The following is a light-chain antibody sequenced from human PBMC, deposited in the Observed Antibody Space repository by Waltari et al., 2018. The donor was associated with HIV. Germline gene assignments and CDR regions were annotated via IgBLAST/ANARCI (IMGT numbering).Light chain of an antibody. J-gene: IGKJ3*01. Sequence: DIQMTQSPSSLSASVGDRVTITCRASQSISSYLNWYQQKPGKAPKLLIYAASSLQSGVPSRFSGSGSGTDFTLTISRLEPEDFAVYYCQLVFTFGPGTKIDI. CDR1: QSISSY. V-gene: IGKV1-39*01. CDR3: QLVFT. CDR2: AAS.